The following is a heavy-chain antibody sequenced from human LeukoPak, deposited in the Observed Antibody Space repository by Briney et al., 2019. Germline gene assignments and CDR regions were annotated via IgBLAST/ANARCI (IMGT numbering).Heavy chain of an antibody. CDR1: GFSISTYA. CDR2: ITSSSSYI. D-gene: IGHD3-9*01. J-gene: IGHJ4*02. V-gene: IGHV3-21*01. Sequence: PGGSLRLSCVASGFSISTYAMHWVRQAPGKGLEWVSSITSSSSYIYYADSVKGRFTISRDNAKNSLYLQMNSLRAEDTAVYYCARDSVIAMNYDILTGYSQTDYWGQGTLVTVSS. CDR3: ARDSVIAMNYDILTGYSQTDY.